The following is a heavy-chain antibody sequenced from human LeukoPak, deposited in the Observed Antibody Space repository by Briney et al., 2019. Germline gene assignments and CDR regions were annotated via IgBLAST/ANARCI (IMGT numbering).Heavy chain of an antibody. CDR2: ISYDGSNK. CDR3: AKLRGVAAAGTGYFDP. D-gene: IGHD6-13*01. Sequence: GGSLRLSCAASGFTFSSYWMHWVRQAPGKGLEWVAVISYDGSNKYYADSVKGRFTISRDNSKDTLYLQMNSLRGEDTAVYYCAKLRGVAAAGTGYFDPWGQGTLVTVSS. CDR1: GFTFSSYW. J-gene: IGHJ5*01. V-gene: IGHV3-30*18.